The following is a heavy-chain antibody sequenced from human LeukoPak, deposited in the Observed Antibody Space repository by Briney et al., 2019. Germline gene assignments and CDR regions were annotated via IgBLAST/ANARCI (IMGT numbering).Heavy chain of an antibody. CDR1: GYTFTGYY. CDR3: ARAILRVRVVPAQDWFDT. CDR2: INPNSGGT. J-gene: IGHJ5*02. V-gene: IGHV1-2*02. Sequence: ASVNVSCKASGYTFTGYYMHWLRQAAGQGLEWMGWINPNSGGTNYAQKFQGRVTMTRDTSISTAYMERSRLRSDDTAGYYCARAILRVRVVPAQDWFDTWGQGTLVTASS. D-gene: IGHD2-15*01.